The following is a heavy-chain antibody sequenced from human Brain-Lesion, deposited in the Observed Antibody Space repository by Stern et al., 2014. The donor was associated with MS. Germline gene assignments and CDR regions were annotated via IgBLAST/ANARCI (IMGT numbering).Heavy chain of an antibody. Sequence: DQLVESGGGVVQPGRSLRLPCAASGFTFSSYAMHWVRQAPGKGLEWVAFISYDGSDEYYADAVKGRFTISRDNSKNTLYLQMNSLRTEDTAVYYCARSEGFWSGSPYSHYDLDVWGQGTTVTVSS. CDR3: ARSEGFWSGSPYSHYDLDV. CDR1: GFTFSSYA. V-gene: IGHV3-30-3*01. J-gene: IGHJ6*02. CDR2: ISYDGSDE. D-gene: IGHD3-3*01.